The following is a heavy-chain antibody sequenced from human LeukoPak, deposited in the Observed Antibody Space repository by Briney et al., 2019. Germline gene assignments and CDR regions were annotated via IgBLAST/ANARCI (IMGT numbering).Heavy chain of an antibody. D-gene: IGHD5-24*01. CDR2: INPSSGST. Sequence: ASVKVSCTASGYTFTSYYMHWGRQSPGHGRRWLGIINPSSGSTSYAQTFQARVTLTRDMTTRTAYLERSSRRSQDPAVNSCARVADGYTSLHIWGEGAIVTVSS. CDR3: ARVADGYTSLHI. V-gene: IGHV1-46*01. J-gene: IGHJ3*02. CDR1: GYTFTSYY.